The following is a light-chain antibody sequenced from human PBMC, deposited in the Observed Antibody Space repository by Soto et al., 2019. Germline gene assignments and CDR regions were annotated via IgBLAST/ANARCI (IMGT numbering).Light chain of an antibody. J-gene: IGKJ2*01. CDR2: GSS. CDR3: QQSHNWYT. CDR1: QSVSSSD. Sequence: EIVLTQSPGTLSLPPGERATLSCRASQSVSSSDLAWYQQKPGQAPRLLIYGSSTRATGIPARFSGSGSGTEFTLTINSLQSEDFAVYYCQQSHNWYTFGQGTEVEIK. V-gene: IGKV3-15*01.